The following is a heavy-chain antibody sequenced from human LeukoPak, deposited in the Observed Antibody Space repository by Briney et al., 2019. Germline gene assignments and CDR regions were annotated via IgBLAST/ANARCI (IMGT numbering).Heavy chain of an antibody. CDR2: IYHSGST. CDR3: ARLYGDYEGGTFDY. D-gene: IGHD4-17*01. J-gene: IGHJ4*02. V-gene: IGHV4-30-2*02. CDR1: GGSISSGGYY. Sequence: SETLSLTCTVSGGSISSGGYYWSWIRQPPGKGLEWIGYIYHSGSTYYNPSLKSRVTISVDTSKNQFSLKLSSVTAADTAVYYCARLYGDYEGGTFDYWGQGTLVTVSS.